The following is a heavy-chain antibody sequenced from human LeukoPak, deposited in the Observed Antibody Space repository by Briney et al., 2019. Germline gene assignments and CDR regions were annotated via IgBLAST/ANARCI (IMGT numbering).Heavy chain of an antibody. V-gene: IGHV3-11*05. CDR3: AKGKRGYSYGTLDY. J-gene: IGHJ4*02. Sequence: GGSLRLSCAASGFTFSDYYMSRIRQAPGKGLEWVSYISSSSSYTNYADSVKGRFTISRDNAKNSLYLQMNSLRAEDTALYYCAKGKRGYSYGTLDYWGQGTLVTVSS. CDR1: GFTFSDYY. CDR2: ISSSSSYT. D-gene: IGHD5-18*01.